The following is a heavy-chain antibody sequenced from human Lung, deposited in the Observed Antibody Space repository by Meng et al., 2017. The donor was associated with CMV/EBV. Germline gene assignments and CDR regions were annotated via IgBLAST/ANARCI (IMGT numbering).Heavy chain of an antibody. CDR3: ARTPVRFCNTHMCYAFDY. J-gene: IGHJ4*02. Sequence: LPGPSPGRLKPPRPPSLPVPFLGGPACSGDYYWSWIRQPPGKGLEWIGRLYPDGSTDYNPSLSSRLTLSLDTSKIRFSLKLRSVTAADTAIYYCARTPVRFCNTHMCYAFDYWGQGALVTVSS. CDR1: GGPACSGDYY. D-gene: IGHD2-2*01. CDR2: LYPDGST. V-gene: IGHV4-61*02.